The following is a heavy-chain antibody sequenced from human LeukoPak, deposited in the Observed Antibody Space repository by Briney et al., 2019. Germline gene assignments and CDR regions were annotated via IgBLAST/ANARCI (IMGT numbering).Heavy chain of an antibody. J-gene: IGHJ3*02. CDR3: ACGNWNDRAFDI. Sequence: PGGSLRLSCAASGPHFSGYWMSWVRQAPGKGLEWAANIKTDGSEKYYVDSVKGRFTISRDNAKNSLYLQMNNLRVEDTAVYYCACGNWNDRAFDIWGQWTMVVASS. CDR2: IKTDGSEK. CDR1: GPHFSGYW. V-gene: IGHV3-7*01. D-gene: IGHD1-20*01.